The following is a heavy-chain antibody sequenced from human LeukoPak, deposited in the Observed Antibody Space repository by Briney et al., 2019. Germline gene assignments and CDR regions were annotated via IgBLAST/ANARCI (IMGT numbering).Heavy chain of an antibody. J-gene: IGHJ5*02. D-gene: IGHD3-10*01. Sequence: SETLSLTCSVSDASISSPSYYWGWIRQPPGKGLEWIGSVYYDGSAYYSPSLQSRLTISIETSKNQFSLQLRSVTAADTAVYYCARTHRVESGSYHLDPWGQGTLVTVSS. V-gene: IGHV4-39*07. CDR1: DASISSPSYY. CDR3: ARTHRVESGSYHLDP. CDR2: VYYDGSA.